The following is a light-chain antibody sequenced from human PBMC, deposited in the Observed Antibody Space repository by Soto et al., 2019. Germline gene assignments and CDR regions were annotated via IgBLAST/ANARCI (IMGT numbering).Light chain of an antibody. CDR3: QHYGSSPIT. J-gene: IGKJ5*01. CDR2: ATS. Sequence: EIVMTQSPATLSVSPGERATLSCRASQTVSSNLAWYQQKPGQAPRLLIYATSTRATGIPPRFSGTGSGTEFTLTISSLQPEDFAVYYCQHYGSSPITFGQGTRLEI. V-gene: IGKV3-15*01. CDR1: QTVSSN.